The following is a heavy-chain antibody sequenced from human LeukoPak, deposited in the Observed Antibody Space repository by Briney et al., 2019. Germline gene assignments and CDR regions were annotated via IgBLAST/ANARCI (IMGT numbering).Heavy chain of an antibody. CDR1: GGSISNYY. CDR2: IYYSGST. CDR3: ARLLWFGETHYYMDV. Sequence: SETLSLTCTVSGGSISNYYWSWIRQPPGKGLEWIGYIYYSGSTNYNPSLKSRVTISVDTSKNQFSLKLSSVTAADTAVYFCARLLWFGETHYYMDVWGKGTTVTISS. D-gene: IGHD3-10*01. V-gene: IGHV4-59*01. J-gene: IGHJ6*03.